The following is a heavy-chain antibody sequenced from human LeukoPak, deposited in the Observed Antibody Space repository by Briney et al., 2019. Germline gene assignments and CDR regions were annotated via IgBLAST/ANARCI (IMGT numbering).Heavy chain of an antibody. CDR1: GFSLSTRGVA. Sequence: SGPTLFHPPPPLTLTVTFSGFSLSTRGVAVAWIRHPPVKALEWLALIYWDDDKRYSLSLKSRLTITKDTSKNQVVLTLTNVDPVDTATYYCTHLGAGGTYNFDYWGQGILVTVSS. V-gene: IGHV2-5*02. D-gene: IGHD6-13*01. CDR2: IYWDDDK. J-gene: IGHJ4*02. CDR3: THLGAGGTYNFDY.